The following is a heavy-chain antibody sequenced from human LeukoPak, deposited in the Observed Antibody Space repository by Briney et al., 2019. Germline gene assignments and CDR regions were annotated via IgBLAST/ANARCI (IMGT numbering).Heavy chain of an antibody. CDR1: GGSISSGSYY. V-gene: IGHV4-61*02. CDR3: ARGGYSSSWWDYWYFDL. CDR2: IYTSGST. Sequence: SQTLSLTCTVSGGSISSGSYYWSWIRQPAGKGLEWIGRIYTSGSTNYNPSLKSRVTISVDTSKNQFSLKLSSVTAADTAVYYCARGGYSSSWWDYWYFDLWGRGTLVTVSS. J-gene: IGHJ2*01. D-gene: IGHD6-13*01.